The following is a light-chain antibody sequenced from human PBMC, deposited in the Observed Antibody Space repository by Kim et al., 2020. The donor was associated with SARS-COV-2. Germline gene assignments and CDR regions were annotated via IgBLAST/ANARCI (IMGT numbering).Light chain of an antibody. V-gene: IGLV2-14*03. CDR2: DVN. J-gene: IGLJ1*01. Sequence: QSALTQPASVSGSPGQSITISCTGTSSDVGTYDYVSWYRQYPGQAPKLIIYDVNKRPSGVSLRFSGSKSGNTASLTISGLQSDDEADYYCNSYTGTVTAYVFGSGNKVTVL. CDR1: SSDVGTYDY. CDR3: NSYTGTVTAYV.